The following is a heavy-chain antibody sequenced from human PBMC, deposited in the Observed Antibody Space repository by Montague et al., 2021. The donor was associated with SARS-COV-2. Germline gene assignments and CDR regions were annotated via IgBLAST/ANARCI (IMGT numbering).Heavy chain of an antibody. V-gene: IGHV4-4*02. CDR2: IYHSGST. CDR3: ASRGAGWFGSNPESFHY. J-gene: IGHJ4*02. Sequence: ETLSLTCAVSGASISSSNWWSWVRQPPGKGLDWIGEIYHSGSTNYNPSLKSRVTISVDKPKNQFSLKLSSVTAADTAVYYCASRGAGWFGSNPESFHYWGQGTLVTVSS. D-gene: IGHD3-10*01. CDR1: GASISSSNW.